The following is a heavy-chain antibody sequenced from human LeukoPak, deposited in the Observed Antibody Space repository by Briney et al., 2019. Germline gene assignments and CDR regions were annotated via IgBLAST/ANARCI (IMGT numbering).Heavy chain of an antibody. CDR3: ARDSGNFRYDMDV. CDR1: GYTFTSYG. D-gene: IGHD3-10*01. Sequence: ASVKVSCKASGYTFTSYGISWVRQAPEKGLEWMGWISAYNGNTNYAQKLQGRVTMTTDTSTSTAYMELSSLRSEDTAVYYCARDSGNFRYDMDVWGQGTTVIVSS. J-gene: IGHJ6*02. V-gene: IGHV1-18*01. CDR2: ISAYNGNT.